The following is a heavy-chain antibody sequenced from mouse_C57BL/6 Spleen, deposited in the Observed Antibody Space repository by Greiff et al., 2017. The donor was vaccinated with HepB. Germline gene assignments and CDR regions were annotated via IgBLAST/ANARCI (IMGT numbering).Heavy chain of an antibody. CDR1: GFTFSDFY. CDR3: AGDADGYYDAMDY. D-gene: IGHD2-3*01. Sequence: EVQLVESGGGLVQSGRSLRLSCATSGFTFSDFYMEWVRQAPGKGLEWIAASRNKANDYTTEYSASVKGPFIVSRDTSKSILYLQMHALRAEATAIYYCAGDADGYYDAMDYWGQGTSVTVSS. V-gene: IGHV7-1*01. CDR2: SRNKANDYTT. J-gene: IGHJ4*01.